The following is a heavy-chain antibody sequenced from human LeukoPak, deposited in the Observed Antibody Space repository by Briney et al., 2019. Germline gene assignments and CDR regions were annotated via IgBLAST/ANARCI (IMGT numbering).Heavy chain of an antibody. V-gene: IGHV1-46*01. Sequence: GASVKVSSKASGYTFTTYYVHWVRQAPGQGLEWMGIINPSGGSTSYAQKFRGRLTMTRDMSTSTVYMELSSLRSEDTAVYYCARGSRPVYNLLTGKRYFDYWGQGTLLTVSS. J-gene: IGHJ4*02. D-gene: IGHD3-9*01. CDR1: GYTFTTYY. CDR2: INPSGGST. CDR3: ARGSRPVYNLLTGKRYFDY.